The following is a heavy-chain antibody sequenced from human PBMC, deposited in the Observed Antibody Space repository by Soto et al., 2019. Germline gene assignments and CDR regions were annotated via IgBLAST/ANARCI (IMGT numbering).Heavy chain of an antibody. J-gene: IGHJ4*02. CDR2: ISSSSSYT. CDR1: GFTFSDYY. Sequence: QVQLVESGGGLVKPGGSLRLSCAASGFTFSDYYMSWIRQAPGKGLEWVSYISSSSSYTNDADSVKGRFTISRDNAKNSLDLELISLRAADTAVYYCARDPCSGGSCYREDDYWGQGNLVTVSS. CDR3: ARDPCSGGSCYREDDY. D-gene: IGHD2-15*01. V-gene: IGHV3-11*05.